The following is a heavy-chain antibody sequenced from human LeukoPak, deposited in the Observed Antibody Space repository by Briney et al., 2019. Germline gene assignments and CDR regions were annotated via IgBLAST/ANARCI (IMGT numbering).Heavy chain of an antibody. V-gene: IGHV3-30-3*01. CDR1: GFTFSSYA. CDR3: ASFRALNYYDSSGYDY. CDR2: ISYDGSNK. D-gene: IGHD3-22*01. J-gene: IGHJ4*02. Sequence: GGSLRLSWAASGFTFSSYAMHWVRQAQGKGLEWVAVISYDGSNKYYADSVKGRFTISRDNSKNTLYLQMNSLRAEDTAVYYCASFRALNYYDSSGYDYWGQGTLVTVSS.